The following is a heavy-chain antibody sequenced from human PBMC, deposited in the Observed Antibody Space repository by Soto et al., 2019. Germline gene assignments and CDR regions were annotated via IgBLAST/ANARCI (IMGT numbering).Heavy chain of an antibody. CDR3: VKEGYARSDWYGQFDY. Sequence: EVQLVESGGTLVQPGGSLRLSCSASGFTFNSFAMHWVRQAPGQGLEFVSAISSYGADKYYADSVKGRFAISRDNPKNTLYLQMSSMRAEDTALYYCVKEGYARSDWYGQFDYWGQGALVTVSS. J-gene: IGHJ4*02. CDR2: ISSYGADK. D-gene: IGHD6-19*01. CDR1: GFTFNSFA. V-gene: IGHV3-64D*06.